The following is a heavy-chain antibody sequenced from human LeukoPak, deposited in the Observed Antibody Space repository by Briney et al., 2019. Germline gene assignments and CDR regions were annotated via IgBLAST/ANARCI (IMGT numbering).Heavy chain of an antibody. CDR3: ARGATYAYYFDF. D-gene: IGHD1-26*01. V-gene: IGHV3-74*01. CDR2: IKSDGITT. J-gene: IGHJ4*02. Sequence: GGSLRLSCAASGFTFSSHWMHWVRQAPGKGLVWVSRIKSDGITTNYADFVRGRFTISRDNAKNTLYLQINSLRAEDTAVYYCARGATYAYYFDFWGQGSLVTVSS. CDR1: GFTFSSHW.